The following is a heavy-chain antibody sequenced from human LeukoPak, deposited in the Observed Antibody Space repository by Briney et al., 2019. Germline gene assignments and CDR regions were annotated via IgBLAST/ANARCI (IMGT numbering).Heavy chain of an antibody. CDR3: ARGYEFWSGYSAYYYGMDV. CDR1: GGSISSGGYS. Sequence: SETLSLTCAVSGGSISSGGYSWSWIRQPPGKGLEWIGYIYYSGSTNYNPSLKSRVTISVDTSKNQFSLKLSSVTAADTAVYYCARGYEFWSGYSAYYYGMDVWGQGTTVTVSS. CDR2: IYYSGST. J-gene: IGHJ6*02. V-gene: IGHV4-61*08. D-gene: IGHD3/OR15-3a*01.